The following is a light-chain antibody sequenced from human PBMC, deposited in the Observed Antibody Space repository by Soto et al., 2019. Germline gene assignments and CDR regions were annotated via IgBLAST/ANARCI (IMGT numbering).Light chain of an antibody. CDR3: QSYDISLSVVV. V-gene: IGLV1-40*01. Sequence: QSVLTQPPSVSGAPGQRVTISCTGSSSNIGAGYDVHWYQQLPGTAPKLLIYGNSNRPSGVPDRFSGSKSGTSASLAITGLQAEDEAYYYCQSYDISLSVVVFGGGTQLTVL. J-gene: IGLJ7*01. CDR2: GNS. CDR1: SSNIGAGYD.